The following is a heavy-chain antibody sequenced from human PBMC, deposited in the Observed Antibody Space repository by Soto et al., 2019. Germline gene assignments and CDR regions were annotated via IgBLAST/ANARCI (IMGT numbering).Heavy chain of an antibody. V-gene: IGHV4-4*07. D-gene: IGHD3-22*01. CDR3: ARMYNSRLCRLEGDYYFYGMDV. Sequence: QVQLQESGPGLVKTSETLSVTCSVSGDSIRDDYWSWIRQPAGKGLERIGRMYISGSTNHNPSLRSLVNLSADSSVNHPSLTLGSVPAADTAIYYCARMYNSRLCRLEGDYYFYGMDVWGQVTTVTVSS. J-gene: IGHJ6*02. CDR2: MYISGST. CDR1: GDSIRDDY.